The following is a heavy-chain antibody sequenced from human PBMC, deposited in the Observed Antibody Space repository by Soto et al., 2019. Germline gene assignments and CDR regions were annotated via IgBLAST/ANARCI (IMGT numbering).Heavy chain of an antibody. Sequence: EVQLVESGGGLVQPGGSLRLSCAASGFTFSSYSMNWVRQSPGKGLEWVSYISSSSSTIYYADSVKGRFTISRDNAKKSLYLQMNSLRDEDTAVYYCASVAAAGDDYWGQGNLVTVSS. CDR2: ISSSSSTI. J-gene: IGHJ4*02. CDR1: GFTFSSYS. CDR3: ASVAAAGDDY. D-gene: IGHD6-13*01. V-gene: IGHV3-48*02.